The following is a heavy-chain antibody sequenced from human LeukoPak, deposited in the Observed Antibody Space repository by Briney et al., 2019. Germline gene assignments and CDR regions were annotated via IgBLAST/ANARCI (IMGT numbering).Heavy chain of an antibody. V-gene: IGHV3-23*01. J-gene: IGHJ4*02. CDR1: GFTFISYA. Sequence: GGSLTLSCAASGFTFISYAMSWVRQAQGKGRGWVSAISGSGGSTYYADSVKGRFTRSRDNHKNTLYLQRNSLRAEDTAVYYCAANIAVATHGDFWGEGTLVTVSS. CDR3: AANIAVATHGDF. CDR2: ISGSGGST. D-gene: IGHD6-19*01.